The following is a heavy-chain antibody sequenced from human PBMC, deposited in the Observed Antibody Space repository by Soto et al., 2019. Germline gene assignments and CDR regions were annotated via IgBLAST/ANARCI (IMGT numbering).Heavy chain of an antibody. Sequence: GASVKVSCKASGYTFTSYGISWVRQAPGQGLEWMGWISAYNGNTNYAQKLQGRVTMTRNTSISTAYMELSSMRSEDTAVYYCARASKITMVRGVIITRNYYYYYMDVWGKGTTVTVSS. CDR1: GYTFTSYG. V-gene: IGHV1-18*01. CDR3: ARASKITMVRGVIITRNYYYYYMDV. D-gene: IGHD3-10*01. J-gene: IGHJ6*03. CDR2: ISAYNGNT.